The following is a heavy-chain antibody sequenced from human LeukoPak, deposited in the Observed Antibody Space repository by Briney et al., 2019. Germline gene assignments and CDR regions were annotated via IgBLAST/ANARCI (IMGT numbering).Heavy chain of an antibody. CDR2: IYWDDDK. CDR1: GFSLSPSGVG. D-gene: IGHD1-26*01. Sequence: SGPTLVKSTQTLTLTCTFSGFSLSPSGVGVDWIRQPPGNALEGLALIYWDDDKRYSPSLKSRLTITKDTSKNQVVLTMTNMDPVDTATYYCAHGELGGDYFDYWGQGTLVTVSS. V-gene: IGHV2-5*02. J-gene: IGHJ4*02. CDR3: AHGELGGDYFDY.